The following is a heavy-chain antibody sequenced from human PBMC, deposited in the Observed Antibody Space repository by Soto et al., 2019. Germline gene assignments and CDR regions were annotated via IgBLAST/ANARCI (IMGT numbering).Heavy chain of an antibody. CDR2: IYYSGCT. CDR3: TLYYYGSGSYKDY. D-gene: IGHD3-10*01. CDR1: GGSISSGGYY. Sequence: QVQLQESGPGLVKPSQTLSLTCTVSGGSISSGGYYWSWIRQHPGKGLEWIGYIYYSGCTYYNPSLKSRVTISVDTSKNRFALKLSSVTAADTAVYYGTLYYYGSGSYKDYWGQGTLVTVSS. V-gene: IGHV4-31*03. J-gene: IGHJ4*02.